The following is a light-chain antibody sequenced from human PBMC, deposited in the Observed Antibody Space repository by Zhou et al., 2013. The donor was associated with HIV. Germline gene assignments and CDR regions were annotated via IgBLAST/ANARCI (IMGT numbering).Light chain of an antibody. Sequence: DIQMTQSPSSLSASVGERVTITCRASQSIDNYLNWYQQKPGEAPKFLIYAASSLQSGVPSRFSGGGSGTDFTLTISSLQPEDFAIYYCQQSFVVPYTFGQGTKVEIK. CDR3: QQSFVVPYT. CDR2: AAS. CDR1: QSIDNY. J-gene: IGKJ2*01. V-gene: IGKV1-39*01.